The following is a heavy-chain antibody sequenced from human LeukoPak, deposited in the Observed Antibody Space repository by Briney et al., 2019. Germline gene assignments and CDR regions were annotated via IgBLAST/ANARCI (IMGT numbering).Heavy chain of an antibody. CDR2: INPNSGGT. Sequence: GASVKVSCKASGDTFTGYYMHWVRQAPGQGLEWMGWINPNSGGTNYAQKFQGRVTMTRDTSISTAYMELSRLRSDDTAVYYCARAMIVVVPAAIGLGDYWGQGTLVTVSS. V-gene: IGHV1-2*02. J-gene: IGHJ4*02. CDR3: ARAMIVVVPAAIGLGDY. CDR1: GDTFTGYY. D-gene: IGHD2-2*01.